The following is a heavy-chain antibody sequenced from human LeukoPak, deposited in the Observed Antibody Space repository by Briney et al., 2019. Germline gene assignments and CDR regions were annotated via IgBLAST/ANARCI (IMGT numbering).Heavy chain of an antibody. CDR3: ARGRQEISMILVVMTGVSYYLDV. CDR2: INPSGGT. CDR1: GGSFSGYY. D-gene: IGHD3-22*01. Sequence: PSETLSLTCAVYGGSFSGYYWTWIRQSPGKGLEWIGEINPSGGTYYNPSLKSRLTISRDTSKNQFSLRLSSVTAADTAVYYCARGRQEISMILVVMTGVSYYLDVWGKGTTVTVS. V-gene: IGHV4-34*01. J-gene: IGHJ6*03.